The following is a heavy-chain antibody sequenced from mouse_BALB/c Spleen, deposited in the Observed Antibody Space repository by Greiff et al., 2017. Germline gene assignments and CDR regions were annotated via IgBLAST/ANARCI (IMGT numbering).Heavy chain of an antibody. Sequence: EVKLMESGPGLVKPSQSLSLTCSVTGYSITSGYYWNWIRQFPGNKLEWMGYISYDGSNNYNPSLKNRISITRDTSKNQFFLKLNSVTTEDTATYYCASPLLRLRGGFAYWGQGTLVTVSA. J-gene: IGHJ3*01. V-gene: IGHV3-6*02. CDR2: ISYDGSN. D-gene: IGHD1-2*01. CDR1: GYSITSGYY. CDR3: ASPLLRLRGGFAY.